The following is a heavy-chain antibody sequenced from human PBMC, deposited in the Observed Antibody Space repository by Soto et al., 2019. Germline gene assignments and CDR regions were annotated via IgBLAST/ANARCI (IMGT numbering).Heavy chain of an antibody. Sequence: QITLKESGPTLVKPTQTLTLTCTFSGFSFSTSGLGVGWIRQPPGKALEWLALIYWDDDKRYSPSLKSRLTVTKXTPQNXXVLTMTNMDPVDTATYYCAHSPPPTVTTSAEYFQHWGQGTLVTVSS. CDR1: GFSFSTSGLG. D-gene: IGHD4-17*01. J-gene: IGHJ1*01. V-gene: IGHV2-5*02. CDR3: AHSPPPTVTTSAEYFQH. CDR2: IYWDDDK.